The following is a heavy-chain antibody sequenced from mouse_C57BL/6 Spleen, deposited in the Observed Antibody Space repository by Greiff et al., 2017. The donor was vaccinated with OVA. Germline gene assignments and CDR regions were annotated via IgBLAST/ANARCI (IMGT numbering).Heavy chain of an antibody. CDR3: ARDDDYAPTDY. CDR2: INPYNGDT. D-gene: IGHD2-4*01. V-gene: IGHV1-20*01. CDR1: GYSFTGYF. J-gene: IGHJ2*01. Sequence: EVKLQESGPELVKPGDSVKISCKASGYSFTGYFMNWVMQSHGKSLEWIGRINPYNGDTFYNQKFKGKATLTVDKSSSTAHMELRSLTSEDSAVYNIARDDDYAPTDYWGQGTPLTVSP.